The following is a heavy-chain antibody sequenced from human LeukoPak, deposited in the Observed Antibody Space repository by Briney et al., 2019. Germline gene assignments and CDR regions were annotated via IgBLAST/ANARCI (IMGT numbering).Heavy chain of an antibody. CDR2: IFSGRNT. CDR3: ARTVPGYCSGGSCLGY. D-gene: IGHD2-15*01. V-gene: IGHV3-66*01. CDR1: GFTVSSNY. Sequence: GGSLRLSCAASGFTVSSNYMSWVRQAPGKGLDWVSVIFSGRNTYYADSVKGRFTISTDNSKNTLDLQMNSLRAEDTAVYYCARTVPGYCSGGSCLGYWGQGTLLTVSS. J-gene: IGHJ4*02.